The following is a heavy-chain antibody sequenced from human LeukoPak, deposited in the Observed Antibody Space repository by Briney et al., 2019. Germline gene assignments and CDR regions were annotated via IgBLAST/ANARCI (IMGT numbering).Heavy chain of an antibody. V-gene: IGHV1-2*02. J-gene: IGHJ4*02. Sequence: GASVKVSCKASGYTFTGHYMHWVRQAPGQGLEWMGWINPNSDVTNYAQKFLGRVTITRDTSISTAYMELSSLRSDDTAVYYCARVSDHGVGPADYWGQGTLVTVSS. D-gene: IGHD1-26*01. CDR3: ARVSDHGVGPADY. CDR2: INPNSDVT. CDR1: GYTFTGHY.